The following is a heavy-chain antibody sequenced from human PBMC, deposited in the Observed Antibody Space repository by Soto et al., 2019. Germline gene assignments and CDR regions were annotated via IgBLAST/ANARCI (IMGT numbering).Heavy chain of an antibody. D-gene: IGHD4-17*01. Sequence: GASVKVSCKASGYTFINYYMHWVRQAPGQGFEWMGRISPKSGGTNYAQKFQGRVRMTWDTSLKTAYMELSSLKSDDTAVYYCARPANTVADHFDLWGQGTPVTVSS. CDR3: ARPANTVADHFDL. CDR1: GYTFINYY. CDR2: ISPKSGGT. J-gene: IGHJ4*02. V-gene: IGHV1-2*02.